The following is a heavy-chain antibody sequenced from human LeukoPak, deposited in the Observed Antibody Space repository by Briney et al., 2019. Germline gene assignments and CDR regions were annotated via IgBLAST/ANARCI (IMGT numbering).Heavy chain of an antibody. V-gene: IGHV1-69*04. CDR3: ARDGEDIVVVPAAREGWFDP. Sequence: GASVKVSCKASGGTFSSYAISWVRQAPGQGLEWMGRIIPIFGIANYAQKFQGRVTITADKSTSTAYMELSSLRSEDTAVYYCARDGEDIVVVPAAREGWFDPWGQGTLVTVSS. CDR1: GGTFSSYA. J-gene: IGHJ5*02. CDR2: IIPIFGIA. D-gene: IGHD2-2*01.